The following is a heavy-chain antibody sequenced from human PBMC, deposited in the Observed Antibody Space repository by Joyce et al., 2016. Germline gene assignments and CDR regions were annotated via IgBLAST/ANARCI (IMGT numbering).Heavy chain of an antibody. CDR3: AVYTDFSSGPNWFDP. CDR2: IIPMFAKA. J-gene: IGHJ5*02. D-gene: IGHD3-3*01. CDR1: GDTFNNYA. V-gene: IGHV1-69*12. Sequence: QVHLVQSGAEAKKPGSSVKVSCQASGDTFNNYAFSWVRQAPGQGPEGMGGIIPMFAKANYAQNFHVRVTFTADESTSTAYMELSSLRSEDTAVYYCAVYTDFSSGPNWFDPWGQGTLVTVSS.